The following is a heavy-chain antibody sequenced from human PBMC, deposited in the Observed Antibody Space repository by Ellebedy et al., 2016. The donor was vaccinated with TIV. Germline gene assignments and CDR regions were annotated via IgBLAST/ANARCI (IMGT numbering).Heavy chain of an antibody. CDR1: GFTFSSYS. D-gene: IGHD3-22*01. CDR3: AGYYDSSGYYYYYGMDV. V-gene: IGHV3-21*01. J-gene: IGHJ6*02. CDR2: ISSSSSYI. Sequence: GESLKISCAASGFTFSSYSMNWVRQAPGKGLEWVSSISSSSSYIYYADSVKGRFTISRDNAKNSLYLQMNSLRAEDTAVYYCAGYYDSSGYYYYYGMDVWGQGTTVTVSS.